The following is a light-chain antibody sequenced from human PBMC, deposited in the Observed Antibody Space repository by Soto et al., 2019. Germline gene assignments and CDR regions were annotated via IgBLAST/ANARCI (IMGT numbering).Light chain of an antibody. CDR1: SSNIGAGYD. J-gene: IGLJ1*01. Sequence: QLVLTQLPSVSGAPGQXVTIXCTGSSSNIGAGYDVHWYQQLPGTAPKLLIYGNSNRPSGVPDRISGSKSGTSASLAITGLQAEDEADYYCQSYDNSLSGYVFGTGTKLTVL. CDR2: GNS. CDR3: QSYDNSLSGYV. V-gene: IGLV1-40*01.